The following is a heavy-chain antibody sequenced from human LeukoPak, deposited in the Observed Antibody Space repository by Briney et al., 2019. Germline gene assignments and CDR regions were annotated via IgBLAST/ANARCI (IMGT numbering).Heavy chain of an antibody. CDR2: INPSGGST. D-gene: IGHD6-19*01. CDR1: EYTFTSYY. Sequence: ASVKVSCKASEYTFTSYYMHWVRQAPGQGLEWMGIINPSGGSTSYAQKFQGRVTMTRDTSTSTVSMELSRLRSEDTAVYYCAREAVAGTAAQPPDYWGQGTLVTVSS. V-gene: IGHV1-46*01. CDR3: AREAVAGTAAQPPDY. J-gene: IGHJ4*02.